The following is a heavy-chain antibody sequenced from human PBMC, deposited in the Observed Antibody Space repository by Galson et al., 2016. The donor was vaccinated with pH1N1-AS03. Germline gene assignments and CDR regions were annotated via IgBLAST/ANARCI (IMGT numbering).Heavy chain of an antibody. CDR2: IYHTGTS. D-gene: IGHD2-15*01. Sequence: TLSLTCAVSGYSISSAYSISSAYYWGWIRQPPGKGLEWIGSIYHTGTSHYNPSVKSRVIISVDTSKNQFSLKLSSVSAADTAVYYCVRGGREIRSDAIFPGGADSWGRGTLVSVSS. CDR1: GYSISSAYSISSAYY. CDR3: VRGGREIRSDAIFPGGADS. J-gene: IGHJ4*02. V-gene: IGHV4-38-2*01.